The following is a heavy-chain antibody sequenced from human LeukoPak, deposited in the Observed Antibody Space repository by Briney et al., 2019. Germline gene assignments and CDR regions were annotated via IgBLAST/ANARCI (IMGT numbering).Heavy chain of an antibody. CDR3: ARDLGDHYYYYMDV. V-gene: IGHV1-2*02. D-gene: IGHD3-10*01. CDR2: INPNSGGT. Sequence: ASVKVSCKASGYTFTGYYMHWVRQAPGQGLEWMGWINPNSGGTNYAQKFQGRVTMTTDTSTSTAYMELRSLRSDDTAVYYCARDLGDHYYYYMDVWGKGTTVTISS. J-gene: IGHJ6*03. CDR1: GYTFTGYY.